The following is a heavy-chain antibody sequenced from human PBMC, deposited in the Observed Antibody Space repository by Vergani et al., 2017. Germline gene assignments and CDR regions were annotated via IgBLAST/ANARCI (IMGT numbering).Heavy chain of an antibody. CDR2: IYYSGST. V-gene: IGHV4-39*07. CDR3: ASDTHSGQRADR. J-gene: IGHJ5*02. Sequence: QVQLQESGPGLVKSSETLSLTCTVSGGSISSSSYYWGWIRQPPGKGLEWIGSIYYSGSTYYNPSLKSRVTISVDTSKNQFSLTLTSVTAADTAVYYCASDTHSGQRADRWGQGVLVTVTS. CDR1: GGSISSSSYY. D-gene: IGHD6-19*01.